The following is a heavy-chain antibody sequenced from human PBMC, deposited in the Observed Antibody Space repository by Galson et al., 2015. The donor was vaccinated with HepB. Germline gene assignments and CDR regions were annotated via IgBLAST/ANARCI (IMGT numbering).Heavy chain of an antibody. J-gene: IGHJ5*02. D-gene: IGHD3-22*01. CDR2: ISSSSSYT. Sequence: SLRLSCAASGFTFSDYYMSWIRQAPGKGLEWVSYISSSSSYTNYADSVKGRFTISRDNAKNSLYLQMNSLRAEDTAVYYCARGGKDYYDSSGYPTLGPPFGFDPWGQGTLVTVSS. V-gene: IGHV3-11*05. CDR1: GFTFSDYY. CDR3: ARGGKDYYDSSGYPTLGPPFGFDP.